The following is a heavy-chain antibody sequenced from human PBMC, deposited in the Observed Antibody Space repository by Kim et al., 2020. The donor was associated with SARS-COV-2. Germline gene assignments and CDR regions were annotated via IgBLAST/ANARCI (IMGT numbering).Heavy chain of an antibody. Sequence: YNPSLMSRVTISVDTSKNRFCLKLSSVTGADTAVYYCARHKVQLATLIDYWGQGTLVTVSS. D-gene: IGHD6-6*01. V-gene: IGHV4-39*01. CDR3: ARHKVQLATLIDY. J-gene: IGHJ4*02.